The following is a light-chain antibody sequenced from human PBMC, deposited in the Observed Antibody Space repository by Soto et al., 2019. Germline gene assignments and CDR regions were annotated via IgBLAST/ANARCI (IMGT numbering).Light chain of an antibody. V-gene: IGLV4-69*02. CDR1: AGHNTYA. CDR3: QTWGTGIVL. J-gene: IGLJ2*01. CDR2: VNSDGSH. Sequence: QLVLTQSPSVSASLGASVKVTCTLSAGHNTYAIAWHQQQPEKGPRYLMKVNSDGSHSMGNGIPDRFSGSSSGAERYLTISSIQSEDEADYYCQTWGTGIVLFGGGTKLTVL.